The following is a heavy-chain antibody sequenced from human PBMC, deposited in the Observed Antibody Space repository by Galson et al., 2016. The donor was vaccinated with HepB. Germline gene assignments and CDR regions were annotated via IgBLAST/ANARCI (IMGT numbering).Heavy chain of an antibody. V-gene: IGHV3-64*01. Sequence: SLRLSCAASGFTFSSYAMHWVRQAPGKGLEYVSAISSNGGSTYYANPVKGRFTISRDDSKNTLYLQMGSLRAEDMALYYCAREGSYDSSPFFDYWGQGTLVTVSA. D-gene: IGHD3-22*01. CDR2: ISSNGGST. CDR3: AREGSYDSSPFFDY. CDR1: GFTFSSYA. J-gene: IGHJ4*02.